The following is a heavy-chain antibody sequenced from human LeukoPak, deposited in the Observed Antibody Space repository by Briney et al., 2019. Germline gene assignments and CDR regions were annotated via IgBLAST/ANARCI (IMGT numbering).Heavy chain of an antibody. J-gene: IGHJ4*02. Sequence: GESLKISCKGSGYSFTSYWIGWVRQVPGKGLEGMGIIYPGDSDTRYSPSFQGQVTISADKSISTAYLQWSSLKAPDTAMYYCASSIAVAGGVYFDYWGQGTLVTVSS. V-gene: IGHV5-51*01. CDR2: IYPGDSDT. CDR3: ASSIAVAGGVYFDY. CDR1: GYSFTSYW. D-gene: IGHD6-19*01.